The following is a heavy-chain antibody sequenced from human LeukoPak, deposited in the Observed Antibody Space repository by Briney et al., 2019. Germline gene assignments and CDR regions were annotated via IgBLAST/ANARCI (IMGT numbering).Heavy chain of an antibody. V-gene: IGHV1-18*01. Sequence: GASVKVSCKASGYTFTSYGISWVRQAPGQGLEWMGWISAYNGNTNYAQKLQGRVTMTTDTSTSTAYMELRSLRSDDTAVYYCARTSSSGSYYNAYFDYWGQGTPVTVSS. J-gene: IGHJ4*02. CDR1: GYTFTSYG. D-gene: IGHD3-10*01. CDR3: ARTSSSGSYYNAYFDY. CDR2: ISAYNGNT.